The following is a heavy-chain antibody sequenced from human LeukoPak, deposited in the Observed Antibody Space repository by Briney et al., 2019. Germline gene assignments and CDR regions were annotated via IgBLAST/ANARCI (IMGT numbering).Heavy chain of an antibody. CDR2: ISWNSGAI. Sequence: GRSLRLSCAASGFTFDDFAMHWVRQAPGKGLEWGSSISWNSGAIGYADSVKGRFTISRGNAKNSLYLQMNSLRAEDMALYYCAKNMISAGRGTFDIWGQGTMVTVSS. V-gene: IGHV3-9*03. J-gene: IGHJ3*02. CDR1: GFTFDDFA. D-gene: IGHD1-14*01. CDR3: AKNMISAGRGTFDI.